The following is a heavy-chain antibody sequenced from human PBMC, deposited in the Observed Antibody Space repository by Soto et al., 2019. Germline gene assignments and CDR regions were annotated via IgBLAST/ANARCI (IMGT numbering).Heavy chain of an antibody. J-gene: IGHJ5*02. CDR1: GFSFSVYE. CDR3: ARRVIAGGLDAIPDWYDP. CDR2: ISSSGSAL. V-gene: IGHV3-48*03. Sequence: EEQLVESGGGLVHPGGSLRLSCVASGFSFSVYEMNWVRQAPGRGLEWVAKISSSGSALFYAHSVKGRFTISRDNAKNSLFLQMNSLRAGDTAVYYCARRVIAGGLDAIPDWYDPWGQGTLVTVSS. D-gene: IGHD2-21*01.